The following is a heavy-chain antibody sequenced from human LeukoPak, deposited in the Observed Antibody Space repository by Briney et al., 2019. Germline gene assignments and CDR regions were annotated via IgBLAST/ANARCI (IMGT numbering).Heavy chain of an antibody. Sequence: GASVKVSCKVSGYTFTSYDINWVRQATGQGLEWMGWMNPNSGNTGYAQKFQGRVTMTRNTSISTAYMELSSLRSEDTAVYYCAGSLRAAADTKNYYYYYMDVWGKGTTVTVSS. D-gene: IGHD6-13*01. V-gene: IGHV1-8*01. CDR3: AGSLRAAADTKNYYYYYMDV. CDR1: GYTFTSYD. J-gene: IGHJ6*03. CDR2: MNPNSGNT.